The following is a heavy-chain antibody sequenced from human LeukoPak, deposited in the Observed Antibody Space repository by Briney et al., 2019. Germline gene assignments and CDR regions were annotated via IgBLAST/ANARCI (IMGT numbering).Heavy chain of an antibody. CDR1: GFSVISNY. Sequence: GGSLRLSFLASGFSVISNYMSWVRQAPGKGLEWVSLLYTGGTTYYANSVEGRFTISRDDSKNTIYLQMNSLRAEDTAVYYCARGGAHYWNPRYWGQGTLVTVSS. J-gene: IGHJ4*02. D-gene: IGHD1-1*01. CDR3: ARGGAHYWNPRY. V-gene: IGHV3-53*01. CDR2: LYTGGTT.